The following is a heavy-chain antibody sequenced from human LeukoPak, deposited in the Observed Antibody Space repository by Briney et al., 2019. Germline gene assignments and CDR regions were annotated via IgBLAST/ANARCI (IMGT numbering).Heavy chain of an antibody. D-gene: IGHD3-3*01. Sequence: SVKVSCKASGGTFSSYAISWVRQAPGQGLEWMGGIIPIFGTANYAQKFQGRVTITADESTSTAYMELSSLRSEDTAVYYCARDLTQYDFWSGPSHFDYWGQGTLVTVSS. V-gene: IGHV1-69*13. CDR2: IIPIFGTA. CDR3: ARDLTQYDFWSGPSHFDY. CDR1: GGTFSSYA. J-gene: IGHJ4*02.